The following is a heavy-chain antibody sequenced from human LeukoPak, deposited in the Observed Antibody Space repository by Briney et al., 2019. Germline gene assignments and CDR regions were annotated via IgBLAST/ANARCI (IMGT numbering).Heavy chain of an antibody. CDR2: LDPEDCET. D-gene: IGHD1-26*01. J-gene: IGHJ4*02. V-gene: IGHV1-24*01. CDR1: GHTLTDLS. CDR3: ATGGIYSLLDY. Sequence: ASVKVSCKVSGHTLTDLSTHWVRQTPGGGLEGMGGLDPEDCETIYAQKFQGRVTMTEDTSTDTAYMELSSLRSEDTAVYYCATGGIYSLLDYWGQGTLVTVSS.